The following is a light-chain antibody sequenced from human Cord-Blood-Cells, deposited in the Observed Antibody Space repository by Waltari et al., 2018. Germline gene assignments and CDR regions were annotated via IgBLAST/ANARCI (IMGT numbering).Light chain of an antibody. Sequence: DIQMTQSPSSLSACVGDRVTITCRASQSISSYLNWYQQKPGKAPKLLIYAASSLQSGVPSRFSGSGSWTDFTLTISSLQPEDFATYYCQQSYSTPYTFGQGTKLEIK. V-gene: IGKV1-39*01. CDR3: QQSYSTPYT. CDR1: QSISSY. CDR2: AAS. J-gene: IGKJ2*01.